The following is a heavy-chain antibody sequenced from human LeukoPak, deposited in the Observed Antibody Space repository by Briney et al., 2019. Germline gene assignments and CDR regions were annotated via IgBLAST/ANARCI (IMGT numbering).Heavy chain of an antibody. CDR3: ARRPWDWGKGLPEAFFDY. D-gene: IGHD7-27*01. Sequence: SEALSLTCTVSGGSISSSSYYWGWIRQPPGKGLEWIGSIYYSGSTYCNPSLKSRVTISVDTSKNQFSLKLSSVTAADTAVYYCARRPWDWGKGLPEAFFDYWGQGTLVTVSS. J-gene: IGHJ4*02. V-gene: IGHV4-39*01. CDR2: IYYSGST. CDR1: GGSISSSSYY.